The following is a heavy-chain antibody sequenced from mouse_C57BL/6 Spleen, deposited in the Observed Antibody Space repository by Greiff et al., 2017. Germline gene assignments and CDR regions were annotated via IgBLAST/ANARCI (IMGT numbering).Heavy chain of an antibody. Sequence: QVQLQQSGAELARPGASVKMSCKASGYTFTSYTMHWVKQRPGQGLEWIGYINPSSGYTKYNQKFKDKATLTADKSSSTAYMQLSSLTSEDSAVYYCARSFITTVVATFDDWGQGTTLTVSS. CDR3: ARSFITTVVATFDD. CDR1: GYTFTSYT. J-gene: IGHJ2*01. V-gene: IGHV1-4*01. D-gene: IGHD1-1*01. CDR2: INPSSGYT.